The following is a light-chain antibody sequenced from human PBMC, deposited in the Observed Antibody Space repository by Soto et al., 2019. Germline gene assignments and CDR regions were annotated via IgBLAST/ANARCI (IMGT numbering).Light chain of an antibody. V-gene: IGKV2-28*01. CDR2: MGS. J-gene: IGKJ1*01. CDR1: QSLLHRNGYTY. CDR3: MEGFQIPPT. Sequence: DIVMTQSPPSLPVTPGEAAPMSCRSSQSLLHRNGYTYLDWYIQKPGQPPLLLVYMGSNRSSGVHHRFSVSGSGRDFTLKISRVEAEDAGTYYCMEGFQIPPTFGQGT.